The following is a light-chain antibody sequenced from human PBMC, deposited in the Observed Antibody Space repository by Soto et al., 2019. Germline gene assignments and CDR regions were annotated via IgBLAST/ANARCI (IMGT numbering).Light chain of an antibody. CDR2: SNN. CDR3: AAWYASLNDYV. J-gene: IGLJ1*01. CDR1: SSNIGSNT. V-gene: IGLV1-44*01. Sequence: QSVLTQPPSASGTPGQTVTISCSGSSSNIGSNTVNWYQHLPGTAPKLLMYSNNPRPSGVPDRFSGSKSGTSASLAISGLQSEDDADYYCAAWYASLNDYVFGAGTKVTVL.